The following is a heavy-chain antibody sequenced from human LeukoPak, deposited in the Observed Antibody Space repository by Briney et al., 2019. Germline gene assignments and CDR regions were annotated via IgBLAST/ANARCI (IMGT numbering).Heavy chain of an antibody. CDR3: ARQIGVSIDY. D-gene: IGHD5/OR15-5a*01. Sequence: GGSLRLSCAASRFTFSSFDMHWVRQAPGKGLEWVTFIRFDGSNKYYADSVKGRFTISRDNSKNTLYLQMSSLRPEDTAVYYCARQIGVSIDYWGQGTVVTVSS. CDR1: RFTFSSFD. J-gene: IGHJ4*02. V-gene: IGHV3-30*02. CDR2: IRFDGSNK.